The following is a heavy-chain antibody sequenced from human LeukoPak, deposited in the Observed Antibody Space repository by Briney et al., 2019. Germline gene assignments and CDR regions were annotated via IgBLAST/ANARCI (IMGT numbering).Heavy chain of an antibody. Sequence: GRSLRLSCAASGFTFSSYGMHWVRQAPGKGLEWVAVIWYDGSNKYYADSVKGRFTISRDNSKNTLYLQMNSLRAEGTAVYYCARDSQAIVVVAASRGFDYWGQGTLVTVSS. CDR1: GFTFSSYG. V-gene: IGHV3-33*01. D-gene: IGHD2-15*01. J-gene: IGHJ4*02. CDR3: ARDSQAIVVVAASRGFDY. CDR2: IWYDGSNK.